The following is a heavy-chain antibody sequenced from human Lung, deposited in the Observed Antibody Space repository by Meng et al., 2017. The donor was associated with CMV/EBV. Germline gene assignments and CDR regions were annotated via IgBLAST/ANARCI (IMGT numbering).Heavy chain of an antibody. D-gene: IGHD2-2*02. CDR3: ARGIPDY. CDR2: ISTHTGHT. CDR1: GYTFSGFF. V-gene: IGHV1-2*02. J-gene: IGHJ4*02. Sequence: ASVKVSCKASGYTFSGFFMHWLRQAPGRGLEWMGWISTHTGHTEYAQRFQGRLTMTRDTSISTAYMELSRLTSDDTATFYCARGIPDYWGQGTLVTVSS.